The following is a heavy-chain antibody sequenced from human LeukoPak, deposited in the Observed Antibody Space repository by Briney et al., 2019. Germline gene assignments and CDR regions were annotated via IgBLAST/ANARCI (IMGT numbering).Heavy chain of an antibody. CDR2: ISGSGGST. D-gene: IGHD6-19*01. CDR1: GFTFSSYA. J-gene: IGHJ4*02. CDR3: ARVTGYSSGWYGVY. Sequence: GGSLRLSCAASGFTFSSYAMSWVRQAPGKGLEWVSAISGSGGSTYYADSVKGRFTISRDNSKNTLYLQMNSLRAEDTAVYYCARVTGYSSGWYGVYWGQGTLVTVSS. V-gene: IGHV3-23*01.